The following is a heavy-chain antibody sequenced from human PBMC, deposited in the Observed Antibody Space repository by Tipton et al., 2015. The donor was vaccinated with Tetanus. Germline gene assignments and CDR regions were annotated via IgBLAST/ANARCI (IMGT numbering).Heavy chain of an antibody. Sequence: SLRLSCAASGFTFSSYGMHWVRQAPGKGLEWVAVISYDGSNKYYADSVKGRFTISRDNSKNTLYLQMNSLRAEDTAVYYCASRGGEGQGATDSSGWYEYYFDYWGQGTLVTVSS. CDR2: ISYDGSNK. CDR1: GFTFSSYG. J-gene: IGHJ4*02. D-gene: IGHD6-19*01. V-gene: IGHV3-30*03. CDR3: ASRGGEGQGATDSSGWYEYYFDY.